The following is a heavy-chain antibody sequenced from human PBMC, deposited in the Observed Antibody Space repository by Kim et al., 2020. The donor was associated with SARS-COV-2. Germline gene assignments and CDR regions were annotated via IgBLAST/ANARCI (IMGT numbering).Heavy chain of an antibody. D-gene: IGHD3-16*02. CDR1: GFTFSSYG. J-gene: IGHJ4*02. Sequence: GGSLRLSCAAYGFTFSSYGMHWVRQAPGKGLEWVAVISYDGSNKYYADSVKGRFTISRDNSKNTLYLQMNSLRAEDTAEYYCARVEAKGYYDYVWGSYRPKGRFDYWGQGTLVTVSS. V-gene: IGHV3-33*05. CDR3: ARVEAKGYYDYVWGSYRPKGRFDY. CDR2: ISYDGSNK.